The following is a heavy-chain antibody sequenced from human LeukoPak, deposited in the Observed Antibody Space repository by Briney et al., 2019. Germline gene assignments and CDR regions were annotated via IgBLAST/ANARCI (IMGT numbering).Heavy chain of an antibody. CDR2: IYYSGST. V-gene: IGHV4-59*01. J-gene: IGHJ6*02. D-gene: IGHD5-18*01. CDR1: GGSISSYY. CDR3: ARGLPQYYYYGMDV. Sequence: SETLSLTCTVSGGSISSYYWSWLRQPPGKGLEWIGYIYYSGSTNYNPSLKSRVTISVDTSKNQFSLKLSSVTAADTAVYYCARGLPQYYYYGMDVWGQGTTVTVSS.